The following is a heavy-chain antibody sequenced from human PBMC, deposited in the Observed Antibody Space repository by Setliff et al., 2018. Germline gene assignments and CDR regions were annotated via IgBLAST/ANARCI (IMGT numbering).Heavy chain of an antibody. Sequence: LSLTCTVSGGSIGRGSRYWSWIRQPAGKGLEWIGRIFPSGSTNYNPSLKSRVTISVDTSKNQFSLKLSSVTAADTAVYYCASLWAPPGDYGDYVDSWGQGTLVTVSS. CDR1: GGSIGRGSRY. J-gene: IGHJ4*02. CDR2: IFPSGST. D-gene: IGHD4-17*01. V-gene: IGHV4-61*02. CDR3: ASLWAPPGDYGDYVDS.